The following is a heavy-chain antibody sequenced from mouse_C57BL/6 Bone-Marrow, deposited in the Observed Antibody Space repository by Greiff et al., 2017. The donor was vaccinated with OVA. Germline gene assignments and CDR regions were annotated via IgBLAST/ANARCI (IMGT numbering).Heavy chain of an antibody. CDR2: IYPGNSDT. CDR1: GYTFTSYW. V-gene: IGHV1-5*01. CDR3: TREGSPYYGSTFDV. J-gene: IGHJ1*03. D-gene: IGHD1-1*01. Sequence: VQLQQSGTVLARPGASVKMSCKTSGYTFTSYWMHWVKQRPGQGLEWIRAIYPGNSDTSYNQKFKGKAKLTAVTSASTAYMELSSLTNEDSSVYYCTREGSPYYGSTFDVWGTGTTVTVSS.